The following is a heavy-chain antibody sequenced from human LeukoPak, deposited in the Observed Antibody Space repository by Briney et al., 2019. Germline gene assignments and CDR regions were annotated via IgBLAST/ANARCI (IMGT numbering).Heavy chain of an antibody. D-gene: IGHD6-13*01. J-gene: IGHJ4*02. CDR3: ARGGIAAAGYGV. V-gene: IGHV3-21*01. CDR1: GFTFNSYG. Sequence: GGSLRLSCAASGFTFNSYGMSWVRQAPGKGLEWVSAISGGGGSTFYADSVKGRFTISRDNAKNSLYLQMNSLRAEDTAVYYCARGGIAAAGYGVWGQGTLVTVSS. CDR2: ISGGGGST.